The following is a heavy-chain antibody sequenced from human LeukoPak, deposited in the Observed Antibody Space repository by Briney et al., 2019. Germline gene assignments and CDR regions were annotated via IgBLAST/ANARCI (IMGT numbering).Heavy chain of an antibody. J-gene: IGHJ4*02. D-gene: IGHD1-26*01. CDR2: ISSSGSTI. Sequence: GGSLRLSCAASGFTFSSYAMSWVRQAPGKGLEWVSYISSSGSTIYYADSVKGRFTISRDNAKNSLYLQMNSLRAEDTAVYYCARAGIVGATVDYWGQGILVTVSS. CDR1: GFTFSSYA. V-gene: IGHV3-48*04. CDR3: ARAGIVGATVDY.